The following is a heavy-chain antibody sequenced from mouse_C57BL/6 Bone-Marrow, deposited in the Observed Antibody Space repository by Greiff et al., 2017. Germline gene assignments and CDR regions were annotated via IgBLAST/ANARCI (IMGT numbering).Heavy chain of an antibody. CDR3: TGGSSYFDV. CDR1: GFTFSNYW. D-gene: IGHD1-1*01. J-gene: IGHJ1*03. CDR2: IRLKSDNYAT. V-gene: IGHV6-3*01. Sequence: EVQLVESGGGLVQPGGSMKLSCVASGFTFSNYWMNWVRQSPEKGLEWVAQIRLKSDNYATHYAESVKGRFTISRDDSKSSVYLQMDNLRAEDTGIYYCTGGSSYFDVWGTGTTVTVSS.